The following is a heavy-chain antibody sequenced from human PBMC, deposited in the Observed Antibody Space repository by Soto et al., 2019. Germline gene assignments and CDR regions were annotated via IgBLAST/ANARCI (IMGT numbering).Heavy chain of an antibody. CDR1: GFTFSSYW. D-gene: IGHD1-7*01. CDR2: IKQDGSGK. CDR3: ATSPTGTTYYYYGMDV. V-gene: IGHV3-7*01. J-gene: IGHJ6*02. Sequence: GGSLRLSCAASGFTFSSYWMSWVRQAPGKGLEWVANIKQDGSGKYYVDSVKGRFTISRDNAKNSLYLQMNSLRAEDTAVYYCATSPTGTTYYYYGMDVWGQGTTVTVSS.